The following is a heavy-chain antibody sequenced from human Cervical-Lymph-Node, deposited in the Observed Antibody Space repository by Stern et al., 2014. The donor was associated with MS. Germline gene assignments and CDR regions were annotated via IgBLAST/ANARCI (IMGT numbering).Heavy chain of an antibody. CDR3: AKDHEVLYWRGYFDY. CDR1: GFAFNTYG. CDR2: LAYDGSNK. Sequence: QVQLVESGGGVVQPGRSLRLSCAASGFAFNTYGMHWVRQAPGKGLEWLAVLAYDGSNKQYADSVKGRFTISRDNAKNTLYLQMNSLTPEDTAVYYCAKDHEVLYWRGYFDYWGQGTLVTVSS. D-gene: IGHD1-26*01. J-gene: IGHJ4*02. V-gene: IGHV3-30*18.